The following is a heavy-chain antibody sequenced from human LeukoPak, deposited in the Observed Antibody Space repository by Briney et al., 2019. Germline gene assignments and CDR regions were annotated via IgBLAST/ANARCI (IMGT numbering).Heavy chain of an antibody. CDR3: ARDPRGYGDYVGFDY. J-gene: IGHJ4*02. CDR1: GFTFSSYS. CDR2: ISSSSSYI. D-gene: IGHD4-17*01. V-gene: IGHV3-21*01. Sequence: GGSLRLSCAASGFTFSSYSMNWVRQAPGKGLEWVSSISSSSSYIYYADSVKGRFTISRDNAKNSLYLQMNSLRAEDTAVYYCARDPRGYGDYVGFDYWGQGTLVTVSS.